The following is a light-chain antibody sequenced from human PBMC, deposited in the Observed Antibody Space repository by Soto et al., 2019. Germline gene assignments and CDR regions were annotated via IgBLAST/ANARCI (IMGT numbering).Light chain of an antibody. Sequence: DILMTQSPSTLSASVGERVTLTCLASQSVSNWLAWYQQKPGKAPKLLIYDVSSLESGVPSRFSGSGSGTDFTLTISRLEPEDFAVYYCQQYGGSPPWTFGQGTKVDIK. CDR2: DVS. V-gene: IGKV1-5*01. CDR1: QSVSNW. CDR3: QQYGGSPPWT. J-gene: IGKJ1*01.